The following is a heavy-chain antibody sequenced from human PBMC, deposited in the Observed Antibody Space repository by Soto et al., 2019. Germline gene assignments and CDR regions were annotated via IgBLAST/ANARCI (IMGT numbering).Heavy chain of an antibody. Sequence: QVRLVQSGAEVKRPGSSVRLSCTTSGGTFSSYTLSWVRQAPGQGLEWMGRIIPVLTITDYAQKFRGRLTITAGKSSSTAYMELSGLRSDDSAVYYCARRRYCGSDCYKNYYYGMVVWGQGTTVTVSS. J-gene: IGHJ6*02. CDR2: IIPVLTIT. D-gene: IGHD2-21*02. V-gene: IGHV1-69*02. CDR3: ARRRYCGSDCYKNYYYGMVV. CDR1: GGTFSSYT.